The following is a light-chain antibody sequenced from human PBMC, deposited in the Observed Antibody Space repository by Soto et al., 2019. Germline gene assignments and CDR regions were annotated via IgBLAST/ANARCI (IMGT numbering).Light chain of an antibody. CDR2: GSS. J-gene: IGKJ2*01. Sequence: EVVLTQSPGTLSLSPGERATLSCRASQSVSNNYFAWYQQKPGQAPRLLNFGSSDRATGIPDRFSGRGSGTDFTITISRLEPEDFAVYYCQQYGSSPPYTFGQGNKLEIK. CDR1: QSVSNNY. CDR3: QQYGSSPPYT. V-gene: IGKV3-20*01.